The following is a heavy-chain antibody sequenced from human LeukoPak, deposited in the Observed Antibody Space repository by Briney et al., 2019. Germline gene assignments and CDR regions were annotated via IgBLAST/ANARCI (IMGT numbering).Heavy chain of an antibody. V-gene: IGHV4-34*01. D-gene: IGHD6-13*01. J-gene: IGHJ4*02. CDR3: AREEKIAAAGMCYFDY. CDR2: INHSGST. Sequence: PSEPLSLTCAVYGGSFSGYYWSWIRQPPGKGLEWIGEINHSGSTNYNPSLKSRVTISVDTSKNQFSLKLSSVTAADTAVYYCAREEKIAAAGMCYFDYWGQGTLVTVSS. CDR1: GGSFSGYY.